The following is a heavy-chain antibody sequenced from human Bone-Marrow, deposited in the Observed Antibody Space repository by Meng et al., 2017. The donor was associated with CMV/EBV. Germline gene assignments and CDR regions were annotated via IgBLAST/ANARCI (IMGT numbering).Heavy chain of an antibody. Sequence: GESLKISCAASGFTFDDYGMSWVRQAPGKGLEWVSGINWNGGSTGYADSVKGRFTISRDNAKNSLYLQMNSLRAEDTALYHCARDRGYSNRGANWFDPWGQRTLVTVSS. CDR2: INWNGGST. J-gene: IGHJ5*02. CDR3: ARDRGYSNRGANWFDP. V-gene: IGHV3-20*01. D-gene: IGHD4-11*01. CDR1: GFTFDDYG.